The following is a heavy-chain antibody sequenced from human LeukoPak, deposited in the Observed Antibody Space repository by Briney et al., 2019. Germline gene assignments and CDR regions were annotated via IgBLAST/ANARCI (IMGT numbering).Heavy chain of an antibody. V-gene: IGHV3-73*01. CDR1: GLTFSVSA. D-gene: IGHD6-6*01. CDR2: IRSKTNSYAT. J-gene: IGHJ4*02. Sequence: PGGSLSLSCAASGLTFSVSAMHWVRQPSGEVMEWVVCIRSKTNSYATAYAASVKGRFTISRNDSKNTAYLKMNSLKTEDTAVYYGTRRSWDSSSDYWGQGTLVTVSS. CDR3: TRRSWDSSSDY.